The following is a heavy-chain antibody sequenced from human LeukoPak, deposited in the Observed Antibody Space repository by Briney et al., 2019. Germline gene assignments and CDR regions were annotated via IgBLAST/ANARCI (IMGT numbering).Heavy chain of an antibody. J-gene: IGHJ4*02. CDR3: ATGGYSGYGRGPDFDY. CDR2: ISVYNGNT. D-gene: IGHD5-12*01. CDR1: GYTFSSYG. V-gene: IGHV1-18*01. Sequence: ASVKVSCKASGYTFSSYGINWVRQAPGQGLEWMGWISVYNGNTNYAQKLQGRVTMTTDTSTSTAYMELRSLRSDDTAVYYCATGGYSGYGRGPDFDYWGQGTLVTVSS.